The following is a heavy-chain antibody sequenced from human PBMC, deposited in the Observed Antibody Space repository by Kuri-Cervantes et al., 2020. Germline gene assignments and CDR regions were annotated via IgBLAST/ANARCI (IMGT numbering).Heavy chain of an antibody. D-gene: IGHD1-26*01. J-gene: IGHJ6*03. V-gene: IGHV1-69*05. Sequence: SVKVSCKASGYTFTSYYMHWVRQAPGQGLEWMGAIIPIFGTANYAQKFQGRVTITTDESTSTAYMELSSLRSEDTAVYYCARGTGSYLYYYYMDVWGKGTTVTVSS. CDR1: GYTFTSYY. CDR2: IIPIFGTA. CDR3: ARGTGSYLYYYYMDV.